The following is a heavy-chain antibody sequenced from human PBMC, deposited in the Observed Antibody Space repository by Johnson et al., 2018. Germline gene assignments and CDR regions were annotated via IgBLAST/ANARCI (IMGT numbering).Heavy chain of an antibody. V-gene: IGHV3-49*05. CDR2: IRSKAYGGTT. D-gene: IGHD3-10*01. CDR1: GFTFGDYA. CDR3: TRVVRELIYGMDV. Sequence: VQLVESGGGLAKPGRSMRLSCTDSGFTFGDYAMSWFRQAPGKGLEWVGFIRSKAYGGTTEYAASVKGRFTISGDDSKSIAYLQMSSLKTEDTAVFYCTRVVRELIYGMDVWGQGTTVTVSS. J-gene: IGHJ6*02.